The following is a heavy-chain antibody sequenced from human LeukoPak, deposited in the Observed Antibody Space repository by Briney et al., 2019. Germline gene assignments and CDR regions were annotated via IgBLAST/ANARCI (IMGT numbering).Heavy chain of an antibody. J-gene: IGHJ4*02. CDR2: INHSGCT. V-gene: IGHV4-34*01. Sequence: SETLSLTCAVYGGSFSGYYWSWIRQPPGKGLEWIGEINHSGCTNYNPSLKSRVTISVDTSKNQFSLKLSSVTAADTAVYYCARGQGGRGYYWGQGTLVTVSS. CDR1: GGSFSGYY. D-gene: IGHD3-10*01. CDR3: ARGQGGRGYY.